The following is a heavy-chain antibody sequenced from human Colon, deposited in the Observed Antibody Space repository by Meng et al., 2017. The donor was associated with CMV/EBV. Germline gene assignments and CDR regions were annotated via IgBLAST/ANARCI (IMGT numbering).Heavy chain of an antibody. V-gene: IGHV3-48*03. Sequence: GESLKISCVVSGLYFPSYEINWVRQAPGKGLEWISYIARLADTKLYADSVEGRFTISKDDAKKSAYLQMDSLRPDDTAIYYCATKVPGTRFFDYWGQGTVVTVSS. CDR2: IARLADTK. J-gene: IGHJ4*02. CDR3: ATKVPGTRFFDY. CDR1: GLYFPSYE. D-gene: IGHD3-10*01.